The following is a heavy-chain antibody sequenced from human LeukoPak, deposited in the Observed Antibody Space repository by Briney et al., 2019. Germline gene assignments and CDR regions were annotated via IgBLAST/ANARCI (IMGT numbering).Heavy chain of an antibody. D-gene: IGHD2-15*01. V-gene: IGHV3-21*01. CDR1: GFTFSSYS. Sequence: GGSLRLSCAASGFTFSSYSMNWVRQAPGKGLEWVSSISSGSSYIYYADSVKGRFTISRDNAKNSLYLQMNSLRAEDTAVYYCARARPAPGAFDIWGQGTMVTVSS. CDR2: ISSGSSYI. CDR3: ARARPAPGAFDI. J-gene: IGHJ3*02.